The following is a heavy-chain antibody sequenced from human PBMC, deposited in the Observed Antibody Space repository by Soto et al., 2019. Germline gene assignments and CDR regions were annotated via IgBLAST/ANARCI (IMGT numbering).Heavy chain of an antibody. D-gene: IGHD3-3*01. V-gene: IGHV3-11*01. CDR2: ISSSGSTI. CDR3: ARDLYQLPEPFYEKVILEWLHYYMDV. CDR1: GFTFSDYY. J-gene: IGHJ6*03. Sequence: QVQLVESGGGLVKPGGSLRLSCAASGFTFSDYYMSWIRQAPGKGLEWVSYISSSGSTIYYADSVKGRFTISRDNAKNSLYLQMNSLRAEDTAVYYCARDLYQLPEPFYEKVILEWLHYYMDVWGKGTTVTVSS.